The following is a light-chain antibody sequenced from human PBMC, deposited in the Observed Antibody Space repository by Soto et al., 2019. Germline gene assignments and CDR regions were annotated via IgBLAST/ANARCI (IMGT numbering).Light chain of an antibody. Sequence: QSALTQPASVSGSPGQSITISCTGTSSDVGGYNYVSWYQQHPGKAPKLMISEVSNRPSGVSNRFSGSKSGNTASLTISGLQAEDEADYYYGSYTSSSTTVVFGGGTKLTVL. CDR2: EVS. CDR1: SSDVGGYNY. V-gene: IGLV2-14*01. CDR3: GSYTSSSTTVV. J-gene: IGLJ2*01.